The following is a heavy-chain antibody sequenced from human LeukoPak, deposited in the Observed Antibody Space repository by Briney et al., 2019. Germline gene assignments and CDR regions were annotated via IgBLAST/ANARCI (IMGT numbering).Heavy chain of an antibody. CDR1: GFTFSSYW. CDR3: ARDGSDGYIDY. Sequence: GGSLRLSCAASGFTFSSYWMSWVRQAPGKGLEWVANINEEVSKKYYVDSVKGRFSISRDNAKNSLYLQMNSLRAEDTAVYYCARDGSDGYIDYWGQGTLVTVSS. V-gene: IGHV3-7*01. J-gene: IGHJ4*02. D-gene: IGHD1-26*01. CDR2: INEEVSKK.